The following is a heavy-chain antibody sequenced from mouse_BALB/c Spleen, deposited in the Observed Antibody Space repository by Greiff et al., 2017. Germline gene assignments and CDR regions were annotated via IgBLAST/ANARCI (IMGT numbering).Heavy chain of an antibody. V-gene: IGHV5-6-4*01. D-gene: IGHD3-2*02. CDR2: ISSGGSYT. J-gene: IGHJ3*01. CDR1: GFTFSSYT. Sequence: EVRLVESGGGLVKPGGSLKLSCAASGFTFSSYTMSWVRQTPEKRLEWVATISSGGSYTYYPDSVKGRFTISRDNAKNTLYLQMSSLKSEDTAMYYCTSDQGSRFAYWGQGTLVTVSA. CDR3: TSDQGSRFAY.